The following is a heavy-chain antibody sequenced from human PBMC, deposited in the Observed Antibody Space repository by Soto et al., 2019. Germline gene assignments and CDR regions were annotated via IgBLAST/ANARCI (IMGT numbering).Heavy chain of an antibody. J-gene: IGHJ4*02. CDR1: GFSFVNYA. V-gene: IGHV3-23*01. CDR3: AKATTNGGWFNPFDS. Sequence: GGSLRLSCAASGFSFVNYAMNWVRQAPGKGLEWVSGLSGSGTSTYYADSVKGRFTISRDNSRDTLFLQMNSLTADDTAVYYCAKATTNGGWFNPFDSWGQGALVTAPQ. D-gene: IGHD6-19*01. CDR2: LSGSGTST.